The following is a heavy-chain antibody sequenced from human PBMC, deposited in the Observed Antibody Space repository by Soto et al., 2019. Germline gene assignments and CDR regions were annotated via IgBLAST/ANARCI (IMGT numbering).Heavy chain of an antibody. Sequence: QVQLVESGGGVVQPGRSLRLSCADSGFIFSKYGMHWVRQAPGKGLEWVAFISSDGSNKNSGDSVKGRFTISRDNSKNTLFLQMNSLRAEDTAVYYCARDHGGGNLDGDSGYWGQGTLVTVSS. CDR2: ISSDGSNK. CDR3: ARDHGGGNLDGDSGY. J-gene: IGHJ4*02. CDR1: GFIFSKYG. D-gene: IGHD4-17*01. V-gene: IGHV3-30*03.